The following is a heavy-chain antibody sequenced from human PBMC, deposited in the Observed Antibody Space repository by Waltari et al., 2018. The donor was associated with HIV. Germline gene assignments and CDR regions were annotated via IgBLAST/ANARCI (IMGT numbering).Heavy chain of an antibody. CDR2: IYHFGAT. J-gene: IGHJ4*02. CDR1: GSSIRSAYN. CDR3: ARDPALTRVTGYDF. D-gene: IGHD4-17*01. Sequence: QVQLQESGPGLVRPSETLSPSCAVSGSSIRSAYNWGWIRLPPGKGLEWIGSIYHFGATYYSPSLKSRVTISLDTSNNQFSLTLNSVTAADTAVYYCARDPALTRVTGYDFWGQGILVTVSS. V-gene: IGHV4-38-2*02.